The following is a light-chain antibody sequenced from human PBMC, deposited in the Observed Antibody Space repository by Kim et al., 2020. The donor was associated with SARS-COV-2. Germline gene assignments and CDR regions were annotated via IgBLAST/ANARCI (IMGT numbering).Light chain of an antibody. J-gene: IGLJ1*01. CDR2: DNN. CDR1: SSNIVKKY. Sequence: KVTSSCSGISSNIVKKYVSVYQQLPGTAPKLLIYDNNKRPSGIPDRFSGSKSNTSATLGITGLQTGDEADYYCGTWDSSLSAFYVFGTATKVTVL. CDR3: GTWDSSLSAFYV. V-gene: IGLV1-51*01.